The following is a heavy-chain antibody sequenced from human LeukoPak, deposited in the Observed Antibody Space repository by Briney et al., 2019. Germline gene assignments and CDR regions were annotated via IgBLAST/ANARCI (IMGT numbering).Heavy chain of an antibody. CDR2: IYPRDGST. Sequence: ASVKVSCKASGYTFTSNYIHWVRQAPGQGLEWMGMIYPRDGSTSYAQKFQGRATVSRDTSTSTVHMELSGLRSEDTAVYYCARDQEGFDYWGQGTLVTVSS. V-gene: IGHV1-46*01. CDR1: GYTFTSNY. CDR3: ARDQEGFDY. J-gene: IGHJ4*02.